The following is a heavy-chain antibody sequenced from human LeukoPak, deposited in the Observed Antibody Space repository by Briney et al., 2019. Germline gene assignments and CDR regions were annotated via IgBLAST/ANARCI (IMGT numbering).Heavy chain of an antibody. CDR3: ARVNVCPRCHFDY. J-gene: IGHJ4*02. CDR1: GFTFSSYS. V-gene: IGHV3-21*01. Sequence: GGSLRLSCAASGFTFSSYSMTWVRQAPGEGLDWVSSISTSGSHTYYADSVKGRFTISRANAKNTLYLQMNTLRAEDTAVYYCARVNVCPRCHFDYWGQGTLVTVSS. CDR2: ISTSGSHT. D-gene: IGHD3-16*01.